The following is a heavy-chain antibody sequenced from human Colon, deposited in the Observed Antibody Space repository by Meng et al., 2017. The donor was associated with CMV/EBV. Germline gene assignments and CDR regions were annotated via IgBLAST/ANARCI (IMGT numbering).Heavy chain of an antibody. CDR2: ISSSGSTI. D-gene: IGHD2-2*01. CDR1: GFTFSDYY. Sequence: GGSLRLSCAASGFTFSDYYMSWIRQAPGKGLEWVSYISSSGSTIYYADSVKGRFTISRDNAKNSLYLQMNSLRAEDTAVYYCATRVPYKLLYYYGMDVWGQGTTVTVSS. V-gene: IGHV3-11*01. CDR3: ATRVPYKLLYYYGMDV. J-gene: IGHJ6*02.